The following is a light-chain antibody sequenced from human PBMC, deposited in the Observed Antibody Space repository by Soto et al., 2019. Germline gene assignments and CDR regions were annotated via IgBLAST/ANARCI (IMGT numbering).Light chain of an antibody. Sequence: EILMTQSPATLSVSPGETVTFSCRASRSVSNRLAWYQHKPGQAPRLLIYDASTKATAIPDRISGGGSGTDFTLTITGLEPEDLAVYYCQQYGSSPPFTFGQGTRLEIK. CDR2: DAS. CDR1: RSVSNR. V-gene: IGKV3-20*01. CDR3: QQYGSSPPFT. J-gene: IGKJ5*01.